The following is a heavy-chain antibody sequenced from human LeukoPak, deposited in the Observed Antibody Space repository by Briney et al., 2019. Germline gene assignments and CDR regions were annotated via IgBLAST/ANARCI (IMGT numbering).Heavy chain of an antibody. D-gene: IGHD6-19*01. Sequence: ASVKVSCNASGYTFTGYYMHWVRQAPGQGLEWMGIINPSGGSTSYAQKFQGRVTMTRDMSTSTVYMELSSLRSEDTAVYYCARVGIAVAGSALDYWGQGTLVTVSS. CDR1: GYTFTGYY. J-gene: IGHJ4*02. CDR2: INPSGGST. CDR3: ARVGIAVAGSALDY. V-gene: IGHV1-46*01.